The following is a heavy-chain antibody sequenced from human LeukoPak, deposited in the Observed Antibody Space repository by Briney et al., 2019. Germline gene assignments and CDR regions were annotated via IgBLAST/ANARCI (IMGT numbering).Heavy chain of an antibody. CDR1: GGSISSGDYY. CDR2: IYYSGST. Sequence: SETLSLTCTVSGGSISSGDYYWSWIRQPPGKGLEWIGYIYYSGSTYYNPSLKSRVTISVDTSKNQFSLKLNSVTAADTAVYYCARVLFDSSYYYFDYWGQGTLVTVSS. D-gene: IGHD3-22*01. V-gene: IGHV4-30-4*02. J-gene: IGHJ4*02. CDR3: ARVLFDSSYYYFDY.